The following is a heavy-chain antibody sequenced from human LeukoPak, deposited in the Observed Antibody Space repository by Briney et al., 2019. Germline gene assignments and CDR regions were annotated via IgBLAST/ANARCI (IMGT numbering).Heavy chain of an antibody. J-gene: IGHJ4*02. D-gene: IGHD5-12*01. CDR2: INPNSGGT. CDR1: GYTFTAYY. V-gene: IGHV1-2*02. Sequence: ASVKVSCKASGYTFTAYYIHWVRQAPGQGLEWMGWINPNSGGTNYAQKFQGRVTMTRDTSISTAYMELSRLTSDDTAVYYCASVIGYSGYDLGYWGQGTLVTVSS. CDR3: ASVIGYSGYDLGY.